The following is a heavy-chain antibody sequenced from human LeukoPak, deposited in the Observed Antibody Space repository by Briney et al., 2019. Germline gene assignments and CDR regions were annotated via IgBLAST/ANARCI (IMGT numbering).Heavy chain of an antibody. CDR2: IWYDGSNK. J-gene: IGHJ4*02. D-gene: IGHD3-3*01. Sequence: PGGSLRLSCAASGFTFSSYAMHWVRQAPGKGLEWVAVIWYDGSNKYYADSVKGRFTISRDNSKNTLYLQMNSLRAEDTAVYYCARDWRYYDFWSGQIGPDYWGQGTLVTVSS. CDR3: ARDWRYYDFWSGQIGPDY. CDR1: GFTFSSYA. V-gene: IGHV3-33*08.